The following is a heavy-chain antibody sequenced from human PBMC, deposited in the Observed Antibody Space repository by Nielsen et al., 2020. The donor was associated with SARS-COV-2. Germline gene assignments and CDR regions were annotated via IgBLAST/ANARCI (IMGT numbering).Heavy chain of an antibody. Sequence: GESLKISCAASGFTFSSYGMHWVRQAPGKGLEWVAVISYDGSNKYYADSVKGRFTISRDNSKNTLYLQMNSLRAEDTAVYYCARDQVGATTGGIDYWGQGTLVTVSS. J-gene: IGHJ4*02. CDR1: GFTFSSYG. CDR3: ARDQVGATTGGIDY. D-gene: IGHD1-26*01. V-gene: IGHV3-30*03. CDR2: ISYDGSNK.